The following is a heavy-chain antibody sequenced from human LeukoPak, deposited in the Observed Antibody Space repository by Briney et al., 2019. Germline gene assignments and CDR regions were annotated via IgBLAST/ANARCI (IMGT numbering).Heavy chain of an antibody. D-gene: IGHD3-22*01. CDR1: GFTFSSYN. Sequence: TGGSLRLSCAASGFTFSSYNMHWARQAPGKGLEWVAVISYDGSNKYYADSVKGRFTISRDNSKNTLFLQMNSLRAEDTAVYYCARDRSYYDSSGLDYWGQGTLVTVSS. CDR2: ISYDGSNK. CDR3: ARDRSYYDSSGLDY. J-gene: IGHJ4*02. V-gene: IGHV3-30*01.